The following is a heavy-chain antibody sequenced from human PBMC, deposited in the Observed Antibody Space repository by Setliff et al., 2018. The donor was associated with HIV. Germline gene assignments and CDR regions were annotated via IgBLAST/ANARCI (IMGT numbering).Heavy chain of an antibody. J-gene: IGHJ3*02. Sequence: GASVKVSCKASGYTFTFYAIHWVRQAPGQRLEWMGWINAGNGNTRYSQKFQGRVTVARDTSACTADVELSNLRSEDTAVYYGARDQNYGSGSYYTNNAFDIWGQGTMVTVSS. V-gene: IGHV1-3*01. CDR2: INAGNGNT. CDR1: GYTFTFYA. CDR3: ARDQNYGSGSYYTNNAFDI. D-gene: IGHD3-10*01.